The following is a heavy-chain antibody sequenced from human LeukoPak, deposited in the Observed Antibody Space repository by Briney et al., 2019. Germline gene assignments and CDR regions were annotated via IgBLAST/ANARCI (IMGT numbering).Heavy chain of an antibody. V-gene: IGHV4-59*01. Sequence: SETLSLTCTVSGGSISSYYWSWIRQPPGKGLEWIGYIYYSGSTNYNPSLKSRVTISVDTSKNQFSLKLSSVTAADTAVYYCARGRLVITFGGVIVMAYFDYWGQGTLVTVSS. CDR1: GGSISSYY. CDR2: IYYSGST. CDR3: ARGRLVITFGGVIVMAYFDY. D-gene: IGHD3-16*02. J-gene: IGHJ4*02.